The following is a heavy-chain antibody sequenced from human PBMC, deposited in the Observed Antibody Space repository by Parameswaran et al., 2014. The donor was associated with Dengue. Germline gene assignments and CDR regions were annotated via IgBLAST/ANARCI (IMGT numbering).Heavy chain of an antibody. CDR2: IYPDDSTN. D-gene: IGHD6-13*01. Sequence: VRQMPGKGLEWMGVIYPDDSTNRYSPSFQGQVTISVDKSISTAYLQWSSLKASDTAMYYCASLRAPGTIGSYWYFDLWGRGTLVTVSS. CDR3: ASLRAPGTIGSYWYFDL. V-gene: IGHV5-51*01. J-gene: IGHJ2*01.